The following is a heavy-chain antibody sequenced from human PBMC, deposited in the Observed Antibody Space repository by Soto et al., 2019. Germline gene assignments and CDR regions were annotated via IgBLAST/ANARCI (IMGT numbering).Heavy chain of an antibody. J-gene: IGHJ4*02. CDR3: ARDRGSYALDY. V-gene: IGHV4-39*07. Sequence: SETLSLTCTVSGGSISSSSYFWGWIRQPPGKGLEWIGSMYYSGGTYYNPSLKSRVTISVDTSKNQFSLKLSSVTAADTAVYYCARDRGSYALDYWGQGTLVTV. CDR1: GGSISSSSYF. D-gene: IGHD1-26*01. CDR2: MYYSGGT.